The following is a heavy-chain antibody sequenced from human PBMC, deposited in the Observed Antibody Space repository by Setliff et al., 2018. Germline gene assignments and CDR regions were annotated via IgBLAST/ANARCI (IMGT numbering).Heavy chain of an antibody. CDR2: IYYSGST. V-gene: IGHV4-39*01. D-gene: IGHD3-22*01. CDR3: ARQEDDSSGYYSTD. Sequence: PSETLSLTCAVSGGSISSSYYYWGWIRQPPGKGLEWIGSIYYSGSTYYNPSLKSRVTISVDTSKNQFSLKLSSVTVADTAVYYCARQEDDSSGYYSTDWGQGTLVTVSS. CDR1: GGSISSSYYY. J-gene: IGHJ4*02.